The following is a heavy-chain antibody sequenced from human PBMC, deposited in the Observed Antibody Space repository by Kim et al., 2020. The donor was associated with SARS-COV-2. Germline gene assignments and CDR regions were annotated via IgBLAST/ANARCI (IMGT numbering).Heavy chain of an antibody. J-gene: IGHJ5*02. CDR2: IYYSGST. V-gene: IGHV4-39*07. D-gene: IGHD3-22*01. Sequence: SETLSLTCTVSGGSISSSSYYWGWIRQPPGKGLEWIGSIYYSGSTYYNPSLKSRVTISVDTSKNQFSLKLSSVTAADTAVYYCARDLHLITYYYDSSGRYGNWFDPWGQGTLVTVSS. CDR3: ARDLHLITYYYDSSGRYGNWFDP. CDR1: GGSISSSSYY.